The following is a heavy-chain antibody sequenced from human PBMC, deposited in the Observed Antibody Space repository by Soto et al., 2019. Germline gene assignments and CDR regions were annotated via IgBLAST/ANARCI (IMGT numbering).Heavy chain of an antibody. CDR2: IYTGRST. CDR3: ARDHRLSSWYFDRCYYGMDV. J-gene: IGHJ6*02. D-gene: IGHD6-13*01. Sequence: PSETLSLTCTVSGGSISSYYWSWIRQLAGKGLEWIGRIYTGRSTNYNPSLKSRVTMSVDTSKNQFSLKLSSVTAADTAVNYCARDHRLSSWYFDRCYYGMDVWGQGTTVTVSS. V-gene: IGHV4-4*07. CDR1: GGSISSYY.